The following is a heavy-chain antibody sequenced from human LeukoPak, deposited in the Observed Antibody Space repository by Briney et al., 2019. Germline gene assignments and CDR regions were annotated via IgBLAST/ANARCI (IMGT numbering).Heavy chain of an antibody. CDR1: RLTFSSYS. D-gene: IGHD6-19*01. V-gene: IGHV3-48*02. CDR3: ARDQYSGHWFYAFDI. Sequence: GGSLRLSCAASRLTFSSYSMNGVRQAPGKGLEWVSYISSSISTKYYPDSVKGRFTISRDNAKNSLYLQMNSLRDEDTAVYYCARDQYSGHWFYAFDIWGQGTMVTVSS. CDR2: ISSSISTK. J-gene: IGHJ3*02.